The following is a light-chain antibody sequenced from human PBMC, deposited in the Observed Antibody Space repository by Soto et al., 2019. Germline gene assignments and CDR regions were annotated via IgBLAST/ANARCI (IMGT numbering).Light chain of an antibody. CDR2: EDY. CDR3: CSYAGSSTWV. Sequence: QSALTQPASVSGSPGQSITISCTGTSNDVGNYNLVSWYQQHPGKAPKLMIYEDYKRPSGISNRFSGSKSGNTASLTISGLQAEDEAHYYCCSYAGSSTWVFGGGTKLTVL. V-gene: IGLV2-23*01. CDR1: SNDVGNYNL. J-gene: IGLJ3*02.